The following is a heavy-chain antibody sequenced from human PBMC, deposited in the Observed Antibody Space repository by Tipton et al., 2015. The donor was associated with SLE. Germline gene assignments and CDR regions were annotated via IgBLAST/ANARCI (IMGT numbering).Heavy chain of an antibody. J-gene: IGHJ6*02. Sequence: TLSLTCTVSGGSISSGSYYWSWIRQPPGKGLEWIGYMYDSGSTTYNPSLKSRVTISVDASKNQFSLNLSSVTAADTAVYYCARGAYFYYDMDVWGQGTTVIVSS. CDR2: MYDSGST. CDR3: ARGAYFYYDMDV. CDR1: GGSISSGSYY. V-gene: IGHV4-61*01. D-gene: IGHD3-16*01.